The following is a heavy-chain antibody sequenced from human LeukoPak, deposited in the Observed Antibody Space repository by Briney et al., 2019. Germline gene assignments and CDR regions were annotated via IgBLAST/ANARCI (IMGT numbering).Heavy chain of an antibody. D-gene: IGHD3-10*01. J-gene: IGHJ4*02. CDR3: TRGGPYYRTSFEY. CDR2: IYHNGMT. V-gene: IGHV4-38-2*01. CDR1: GDSIRSDYY. Sequence: PSETLSLICAVSGDSIRSDYYWAWVRQPPGKGLEWVGSIYHNGMTFYNPSLKSRLIMSVDTSNNHFSLKLTPVTAADTAVYYCTRGGPYYRTSFEYWGQGTPVTVSS.